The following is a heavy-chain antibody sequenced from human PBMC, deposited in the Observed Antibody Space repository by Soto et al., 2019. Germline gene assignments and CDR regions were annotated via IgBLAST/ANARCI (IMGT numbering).Heavy chain of an antibody. CDR1: GGSISSYY. CDR3: ARALDLYYYDSSGYYDY. D-gene: IGHD3-22*01. Sequence: SETLSLTCTVSGGSISSYYWSWIRQPPGKGLEWIGYIYYSATTNYNPSLKSRVTISVDTSKNQFSLKLTSVTAADTAMYYCARALDLYYYDSSGYYDYWGQGTLVTVSS. CDR2: IYYSATT. V-gene: IGHV4-59*01. J-gene: IGHJ4*02.